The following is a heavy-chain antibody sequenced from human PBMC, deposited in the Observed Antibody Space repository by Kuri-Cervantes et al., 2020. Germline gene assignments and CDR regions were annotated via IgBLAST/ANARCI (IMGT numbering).Heavy chain of an antibody. CDR1: GFTFSSYW. D-gene: IGHD4-23*01. V-gene: IGHV3-7*02. CDR2: IKQDGSEK. J-gene: IGHJ6*03. Sequence: GESLKISCAASGFTFSSYWMSWVRQAPGKGLEWVANIKQDGSEKYYVDSVKGRFTISRDNAKNSLYLQMNSLRAEDTAVYYCGGNSHYYYYYMDVWGKGTTVTVSS. CDR3: GGNSHYYYYYMDV.